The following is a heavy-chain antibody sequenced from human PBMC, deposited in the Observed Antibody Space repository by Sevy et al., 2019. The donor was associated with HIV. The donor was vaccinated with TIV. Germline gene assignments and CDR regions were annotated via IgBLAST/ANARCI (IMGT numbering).Heavy chain of an antibody. J-gene: IGHJ3*02. CDR2: LKSKTDGGST. D-gene: IGHD2-15*01. CDR1: GFTFSNAW. V-gene: IGHV3-15*01. Sequence: GGSLRLSCAASGFTFSNAWMSWVRRAPGKGLEWVGRLKSKTDGGSTDYAAPVKGRFTISRDDSKNTLYLQMNSLKTEDTAVYYCTTAAYIVVVVAATGYDAFDIWGQGTMVTVSS. CDR3: TTAAYIVVVVAATGYDAFDI.